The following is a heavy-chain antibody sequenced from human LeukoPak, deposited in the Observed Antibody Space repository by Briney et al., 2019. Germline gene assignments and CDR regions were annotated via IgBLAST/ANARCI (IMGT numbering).Heavy chain of an antibody. V-gene: IGHV1-18*04. Sequence: ASVKVSCKASGYTFTSYGISWVRQAPGQGLEWMGWISAYNGNTNYAQKLQGRVTMTTDTSTSTAYVELRSLRSDDTAVYYCARDYCSSTSCYDWFDPWGQGTLVTVSS. CDR2: ISAYNGNT. J-gene: IGHJ5*02. CDR1: GYTFTSYG. CDR3: ARDYCSSTSCYDWFDP. D-gene: IGHD2-2*01.